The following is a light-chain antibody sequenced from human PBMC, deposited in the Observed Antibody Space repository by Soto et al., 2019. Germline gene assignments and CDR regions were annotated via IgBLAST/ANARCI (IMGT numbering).Light chain of an antibody. Sequence: QSALTQPASVSGSPGQSITISCTGTSGDIGTYYLVSWYQQHPGRAPKLIIFEGNKRPSGVSNRFSASKSGNTASLAISGLQAEDEADYHCCSYAGRSTVICGGGTKLTGL. CDR2: EGN. V-gene: IGLV2-23*01. J-gene: IGLJ2*01. CDR1: SGDIGTYYL. CDR3: CSYAGRSTVI.